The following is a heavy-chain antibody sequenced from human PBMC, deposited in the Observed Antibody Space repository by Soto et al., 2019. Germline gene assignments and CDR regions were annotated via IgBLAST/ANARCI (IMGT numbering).Heavy chain of an antibody. V-gene: IGHV3-23*01. CDR2: ISGSGGST. CDR3: AKEIDIVVVPAAIY. Sequence: PGGSLRLSCAVSGFIVSSHYMSWVRQAPGKGLEWVSAISGSGGSTYYADSVKGRFTISRDNSKNTLYLQMNSLRAEDTAVYYCAKEIDIVVVPAAIYWGQGTLVTVSA. J-gene: IGHJ4*02. D-gene: IGHD2-2*01. CDR1: GFIVSSHY.